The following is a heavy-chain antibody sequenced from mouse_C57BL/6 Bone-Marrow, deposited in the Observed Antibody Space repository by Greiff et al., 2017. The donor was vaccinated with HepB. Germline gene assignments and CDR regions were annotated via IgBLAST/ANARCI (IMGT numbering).Heavy chain of an antibody. CDR3: ARHEDLYYGSRGPFDV. Sequence: QVQLKQSGAELVKPGASVKLSCKASGYTFTEYTIHWVKQRSGQGLEWIGCFYPGSGSIKYNEKFKDKATLTADKSYSTVYMEISRLTSEDSAVYFCARHEDLYYGSRGPFDVWGTGTTVTVSS. J-gene: IGHJ1*03. CDR2: FYPGSGSI. D-gene: IGHD1-1*01. CDR1: GYTFTEYT. V-gene: IGHV1-62-2*01.